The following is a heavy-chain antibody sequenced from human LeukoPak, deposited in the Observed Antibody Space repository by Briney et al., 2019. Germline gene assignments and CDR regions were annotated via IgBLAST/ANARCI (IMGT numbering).Heavy chain of an antibody. Sequence: GGSLTLYCAASGFTFSSYWMSWVRQAPGQGLEWVANIKQDGSEKYYVDSVKGRFTISRDNAKNSLYLQMNSLRAEDTAVYYCARETLFYGDYDYWGQGTLVTVSS. CDR3: ARETLFYGDYDY. CDR2: IKQDGSEK. CDR1: GFTFSSYW. D-gene: IGHD4-17*01. V-gene: IGHV3-7*01. J-gene: IGHJ4*02.